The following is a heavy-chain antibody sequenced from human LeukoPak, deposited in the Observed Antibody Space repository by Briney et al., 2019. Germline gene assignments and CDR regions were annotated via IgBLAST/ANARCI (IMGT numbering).Heavy chain of an antibody. J-gene: IGHJ4*02. CDR2: ISYDGSNK. Sequence: PGGSLRLSCAASGFTFSSYAMHWVRQAPGKGLEWVAVISYDGSNKYYADSVKGRFTISRDNSKNTLYLQMNSLRAEDTAVYYCARDPSSSSSVGGYLDYWGQGTLVTVSS. V-gene: IGHV3-30-3*01. D-gene: IGHD6-6*01. CDR3: ARDPSSSSSVGGYLDY. CDR1: GFTFSSYA.